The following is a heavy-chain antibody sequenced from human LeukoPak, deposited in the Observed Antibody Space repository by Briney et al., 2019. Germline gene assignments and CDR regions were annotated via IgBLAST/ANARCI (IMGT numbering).Heavy chain of an antibody. J-gene: IGHJ1*01. CDR3: ARAVGYCSGGSCYPQYFQH. V-gene: IGHV3-30-3*01. D-gene: IGHD2-15*01. CDR1: GFTFSSYA. CDR2: ISYDGSNK. Sequence: AGGSLRLSCAASGFTFSSYAMHWVRQAPGKGLEWVAVISYDGSNKYYADSVKGRFTISRDNSKNTLYLQMNSLRAEDTAVYYCARAVGYCSGGSCYPQYFQHWGQGTLVTVSS.